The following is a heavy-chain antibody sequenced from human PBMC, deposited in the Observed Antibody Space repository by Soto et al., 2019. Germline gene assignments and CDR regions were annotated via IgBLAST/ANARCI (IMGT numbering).Heavy chain of an antibody. V-gene: IGHV3-23*01. CDR2: ISAGGGNT. D-gene: IGHD3-16*01. CDR3: SKAPTYAYYYCMYF. CDR1: GFSFNIYA. Sequence: EVHLLESGGGLVQPGGSLRLSCAASGFSFNIYAMKWVRQAPGKGLECVSAISAGGGNTYYADSVKGRFTISRDNSKNTLYLQMNSLRADDTAVYYCSKAPTYAYYYCMYFWGKGNTVSVSS. J-gene: IGHJ6*03.